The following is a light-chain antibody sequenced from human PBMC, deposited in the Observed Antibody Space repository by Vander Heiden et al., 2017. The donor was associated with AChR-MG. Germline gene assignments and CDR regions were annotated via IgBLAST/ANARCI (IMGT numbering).Light chain of an antibody. CDR3: QAGDSSTDVV. CDR1: KVGDKY. Sequence: SYELPQPPSVSVPPAPPARLTCSEDKVGDKYAWWQQQKADQSTVLVIYQDSRRPSGITGRFSGTNAGNTATLTIGGTQDMEEADYYCQAGDSSTDVVFGGGTKLTVL. CDR2: QDS. V-gene: IGLV3-1*01. J-gene: IGLJ2*01.